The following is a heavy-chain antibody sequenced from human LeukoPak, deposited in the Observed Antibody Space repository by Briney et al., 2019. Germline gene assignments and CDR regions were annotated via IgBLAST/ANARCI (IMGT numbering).Heavy chain of an antibody. CDR1: GGSFSGYY. J-gene: IGHJ4*02. CDR3: ARGVGGCYFDY. V-gene: IGHV4-34*01. CDR2: INHSGST. Sequence: SETLSLTCAVYGGSFSGYYCSWIRQPPGKGLEWIGEINHSGSTNYNPSLKSRVTISVDTSKNQFSLKLSSVTAADTAVYYCARGVGGCYFDYWGQGTLVTVSS.